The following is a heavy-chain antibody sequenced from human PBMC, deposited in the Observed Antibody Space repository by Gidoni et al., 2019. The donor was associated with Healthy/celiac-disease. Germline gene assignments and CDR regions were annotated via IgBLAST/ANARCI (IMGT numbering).Heavy chain of an antibody. CDR1: GGSISSYY. Sequence: QVQLQESGPGLVKPSETLSLTCTVSGGSISSYYWSWIRQPAGQGLEWIGSIYTSGSTNYNPPLKSRVTMSVDTSKNQFSLKLSSVTAADTAVYYCARETLEAGVRKPFDYWGQGTLVTVSS. D-gene: IGHD3-3*01. CDR2: IYTSGST. CDR3: ARETLEAGVRKPFDY. V-gene: IGHV4-4*07. J-gene: IGHJ4*02.